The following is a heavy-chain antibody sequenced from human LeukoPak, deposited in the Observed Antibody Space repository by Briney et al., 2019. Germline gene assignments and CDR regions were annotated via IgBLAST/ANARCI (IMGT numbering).Heavy chain of an antibody. CDR3: TTDADSGSYYWPDY. J-gene: IGHJ4*02. V-gene: IGHV3-15*01. CDR1: GFTFSNAW. CDR2: IKSKTDGGTT. Sequence: GGSLRLSCAASGFTFSNAWMSWVRQAPGKGLEWVGRIKSKTDGGTTDYAAPVKGRFTISRDDSKNTLYLQMNSLKTEDTAVYYCTTDADSGSYYWPDYGGQGTLVTVS. D-gene: IGHD1-26*01.